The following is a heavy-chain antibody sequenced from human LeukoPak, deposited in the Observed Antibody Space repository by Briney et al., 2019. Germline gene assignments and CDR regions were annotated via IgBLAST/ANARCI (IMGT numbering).Heavy chain of an antibody. CDR3: AKDDYGMDV. CDR2: ISHDGSNT. V-gene: IGHV3-30*18. CDR1: GFTFRDYA. J-gene: IGHJ6*02. Sequence: GRPLRLSCAASGFTFRDYAMHWVRQAPGKGLEWVAVISHDGSNTWCSDSVKGRFTISRDNSKKTVDLQMNSLRGEDTAVYYCAKDDYGMDVWGQGTTVTVSS.